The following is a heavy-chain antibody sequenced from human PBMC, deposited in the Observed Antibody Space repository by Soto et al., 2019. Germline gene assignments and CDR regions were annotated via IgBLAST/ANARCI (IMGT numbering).Heavy chain of an antibody. CDR3: AINRPVDDPVDGYFDY. V-gene: IGHV5-51*01. CDR2: IYPGDSDT. Sequence: GESLKISCKGSGYSFTSYWIGWVRQMPGKGLEWMGIIYPGDSDTRYSPSFQGQVTISADKSSSTAYLQWSSLKDSDTAMYYCAINRPVDDPVDGYFDYWGQGTLVTVSS. J-gene: IGHJ4*02. CDR1: GYSFTSYW. D-gene: IGHD1-20*01.